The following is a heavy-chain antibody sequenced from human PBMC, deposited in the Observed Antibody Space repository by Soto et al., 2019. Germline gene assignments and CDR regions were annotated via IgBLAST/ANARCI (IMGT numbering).Heavy chain of an antibody. Sequence: PSETLSLTCNVSGGSVSSVKYFWNWIRQPAGKGLEWIGRVSTSGATNYNPSLESRVTMSVDTSKKQFSLKLTSVTAADTAVYFCARADYAILPGSYDMDVWGQGTTVTVSS. CDR3: ARADYAILPGSYDMDV. J-gene: IGHJ6*02. CDR2: VSTSGAT. V-gene: IGHV4-61*02. CDR1: GGSVSSVKYF. D-gene: IGHD3-9*01.